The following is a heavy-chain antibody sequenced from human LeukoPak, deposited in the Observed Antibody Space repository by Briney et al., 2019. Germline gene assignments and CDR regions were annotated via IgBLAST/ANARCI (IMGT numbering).Heavy chain of an antibody. V-gene: IGHV4-39*02. J-gene: IGHJ4*02. CDR1: GGSIRSGSHY. D-gene: IGHD3-22*01. Sequence: SETLSLTCTVSGGSIRSGSHYWAWIRQPPGKGLEWIGSIYYSGSTCYNPSLENRVTISIDTSKNHFSLKLSSLSAADTSVYYCAKRDDSGGNLVDLWGQGTLVTVS. CDR3: AKRDDSGGNLVDL. CDR2: IYYSGST.